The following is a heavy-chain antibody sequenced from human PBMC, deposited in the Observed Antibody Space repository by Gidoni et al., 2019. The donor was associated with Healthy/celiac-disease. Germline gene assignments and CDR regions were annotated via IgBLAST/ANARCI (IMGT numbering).Heavy chain of an antibody. V-gene: IGHV1-18*01. Sequence: QVQLVQSGAEVKKPGASVKVSCKASGYTFTSYGISWVRQAPGQGLEWMGWISAYNGNTNYAQKLQGRVTMTTDTSTSTAYMELRSLRSDDTAVYYCARDAGVMITFGGVIVPRGRYYGMDVWGQGTTVTVSS. CDR3: ARDAGVMITFGGVIVPRGRYYGMDV. CDR1: GYTFTSYG. CDR2: ISAYNGNT. J-gene: IGHJ6*02. D-gene: IGHD3-16*02.